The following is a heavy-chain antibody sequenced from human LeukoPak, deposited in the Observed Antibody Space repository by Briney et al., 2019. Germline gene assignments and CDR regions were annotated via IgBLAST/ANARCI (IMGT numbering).Heavy chain of an antibody. J-gene: IGHJ1*01. CDR2: ISGSGAST. CDR3: AKGAAAAGTAGEYFEH. V-gene: IGHV3-23*01. D-gene: IGHD6-13*01. CDR1: GFTLSTNA. Sequence: PGGSLRLSCLTSGFTLSTNAMSWVRQAPGKGLEWISGISGSGASTYYADSARGRFTISRDNSKKTLYLQLNSLRAEDTAVYFCAKGAAAAGTAGEYFEHWGQGTLVTVSS.